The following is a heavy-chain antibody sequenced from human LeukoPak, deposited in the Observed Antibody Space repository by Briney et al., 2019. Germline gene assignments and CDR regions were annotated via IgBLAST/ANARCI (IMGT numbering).Heavy chain of an antibody. V-gene: IGHV3-21*06. D-gene: IGHD1-14*01. Sequence: GGSLRLSCTTSGLTFSTSGFNWVRQAPGKGLEWVASIGPTGFDRYHADSIKGRFAISRDNANNFLYLQMDSLRAEDTAVYYCATETNGRHYDYWGQGSLLTVSS. J-gene: IGHJ4*02. CDR3: ATETNGRHYDY. CDR1: GLTFSTSG. CDR2: IGPTGFDR.